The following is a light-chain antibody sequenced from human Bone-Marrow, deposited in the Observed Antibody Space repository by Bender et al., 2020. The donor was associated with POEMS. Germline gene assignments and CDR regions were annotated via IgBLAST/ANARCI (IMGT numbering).Light chain of an antibody. J-gene: IGLJ3*02. CDR2: FNNDGSH. V-gene: IGLV4-69*01. CDR3: QTWGSGIQV. Sequence: QLVLTQSPSASASLGASVKLTCTLSSGHTNYAIAWHQQQPEKGPRYLMKFNNDGSHTKGDGIPDRFSGSSSGAEYYLTISSLQSEDEGDYYCQTWGSGIQVFGGGTKLTVL. CDR1: SGHTNYA.